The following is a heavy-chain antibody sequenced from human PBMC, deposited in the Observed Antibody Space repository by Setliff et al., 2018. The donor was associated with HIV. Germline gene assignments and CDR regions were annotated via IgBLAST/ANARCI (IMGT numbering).Heavy chain of an antibody. CDR1: GYTLSELS. CDR3: VGIGVATTHYFDY. D-gene: IGHD5-12*01. Sequence: ASVKVSCKVYGYTLSELSIHWVRQAPGKGLEWMGYFDPQDGETVYAQKFQGRVTLTEDTSTGTAYMELSGLRSEDTAVYYCVGIGVATTHYFDYWGQGTLVTVSS. CDR2: FDPQDGET. J-gene: IGHJ4*02. V-gene: IGHV1-24*01.